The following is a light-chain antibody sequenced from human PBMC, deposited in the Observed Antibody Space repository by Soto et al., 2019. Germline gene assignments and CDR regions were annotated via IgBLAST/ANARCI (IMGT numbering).Light chain of an antibody. Sequence: VMSLVACTLYITPGESATLSCRASQSVGRNYVAWFQHKPDQAPRLLIYDASNRATGVPDRFSGSGSGTDFTLSVTRLEPEDFAVYYCHQYAVSPLTFGGGTKVDIK. CDR3: HQYAVSPLT. CDR2: DAS. J-gene: IGKJ4*01. V-gene: IGKV3-20*01. CDR1: QSVGRNY.